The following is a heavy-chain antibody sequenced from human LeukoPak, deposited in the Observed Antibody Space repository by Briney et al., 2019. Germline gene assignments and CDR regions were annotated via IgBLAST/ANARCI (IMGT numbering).Heavy chain of an antibody. V-gene: IGHV4-59*11. CDR2: ISYIGST. D-gene: IGHD4-17*01. CDR3: ARDPTTVTKGLDI. Sequence: SETLSLTCTVSGDSMNSHYWSWIRQPPGKGLEWIGYISYIGSTNYNPSLKSRVTISVDTSKNQFSLRLGSVTAAGTAVYYCARDPTTVTKGLDIWGQGTMVTVSS. CDR1: GDSMNSHY. J-gene: IGHJ3*02.